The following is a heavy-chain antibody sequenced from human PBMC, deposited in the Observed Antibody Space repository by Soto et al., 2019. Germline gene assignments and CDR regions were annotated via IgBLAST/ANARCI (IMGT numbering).Heavy chain of an antibody. D-gene: IGHD4-17*01. CDR1: GYTFTGYY. CDR3: ARGGRGYGDDAFDI. V-gene: IGHV1-2*04. J-gene: IGHJ3*02. Sequence: ASVEVCCKASGYTFTGYYMHRVRQAPGQGLEWMGWINPNSGGTNYAQRFQGWVTMTRDTSISTAYMELSRLRSDDTAVYYCARGGRGYGDDAFDIWGQGTMVTVSS. CDR2: INPNSGGT.